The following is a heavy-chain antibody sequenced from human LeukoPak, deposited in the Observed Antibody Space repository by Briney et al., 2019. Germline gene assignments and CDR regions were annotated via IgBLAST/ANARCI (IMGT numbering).Heavy chain of an antibody. V-gene: IGHV1-18*01. CDR1: GYTFTSYG. J-gene: IGHJ6*03. CDR2: ISAYNGNT. CDR3: ARTEYSSSWYGGSYYYYYTDV. Sequence: GASVKVSCKASGYTFTSYGIGWVRQAPGQGLEWMGWISAYNGNTNYAQKLQGRVTMTTDTSTSTAYMELRSLRSDDTAVYYCARTEYSSSWYGGSYYYYYTDVWGKGTTVTVSS. D-gene: IGHD6-13*01.